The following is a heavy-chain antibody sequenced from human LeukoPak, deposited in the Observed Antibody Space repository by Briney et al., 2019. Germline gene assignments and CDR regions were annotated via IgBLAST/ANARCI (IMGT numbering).Heavy chain of an antibody. J-gene: IGHJ4*02. CDR2: INHSGST. CDR3: ASGGVVVPAATNY. Sequence: SETLSLTCAVYGGSFSGYYWSWIRQPPGKGLEWIGEINHSGSTNYNPSLKSRVTISVDTSKNQFSLKLSSVTAADTAVYYCASGGVVVPAATNYWGQGTLVTVSS. D-gene: IGHD2-2*01. V-gene: IGHV4-34*01. CDR1: GGSFSGYY.